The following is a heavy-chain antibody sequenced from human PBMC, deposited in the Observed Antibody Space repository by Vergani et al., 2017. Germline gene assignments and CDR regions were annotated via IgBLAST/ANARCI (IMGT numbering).Heavy chain of an antibody. CDR3: VKDNDYDADGPFDL. Sequence: EVQLVESGGGVVRPGGSLRLSCAASGFTFSSYSMNWVRQAPGKGLEWVSYISSSSSTIYYADSVMGRFTISRDNAKNSLYLQMNNLRHEDTALYFCVKDNDYDADGPFDLWGRGTLVTVSS. V-gene: IGHV3-48*02. CDR1: GFTFSSYS. CDR2: ISSSSSTI. J-gene: IGHJ2*01. D-gene: IGHD3-16*01.